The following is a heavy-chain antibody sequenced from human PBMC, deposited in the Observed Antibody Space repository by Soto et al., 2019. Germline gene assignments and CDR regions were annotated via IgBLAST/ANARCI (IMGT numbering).Heavy chain of an antibody. CDR1: GGSISSGGYY. CDR3: ARDRKKGYGMDV. CDR2: IYYSGST. Sequence: QVQLQESGPGLVKPSQTLSLTCTVSGGSISSGGYYWSWIRQHPGKGLEWIGYIYYSGSTYYNPSLKSRVTISVDTSKNQFSVKLSSVTAADTAVYYCARDRKKGYGMDVWGQGTTVTVSS. J-gene: IGHJ6*02. V-gene: IGHV4-31*03.